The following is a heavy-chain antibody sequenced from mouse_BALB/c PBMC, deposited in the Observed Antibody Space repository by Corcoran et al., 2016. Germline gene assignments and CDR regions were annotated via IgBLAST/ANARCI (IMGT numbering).Heavy chain of an antibody. CDR1: GYTFTDYN. V-gene: IGHV1-18*01. CDR2: INPNNGGT. CDR3: ARVGGIAWFAY. D-gene: IGHD2-14*01. Sequence: EVLLQQSGPELVKPGASVKIPCKASGYTFTDYNMDWVKQSHGKSLEWIGDINPNNGGTIYNQKFKGKATLTVDKSSSTAYMELRSLTSEDTAVYYCARVGGIAWFAYWGQGTLVTVSA. J-gene: IGHJ3*01.